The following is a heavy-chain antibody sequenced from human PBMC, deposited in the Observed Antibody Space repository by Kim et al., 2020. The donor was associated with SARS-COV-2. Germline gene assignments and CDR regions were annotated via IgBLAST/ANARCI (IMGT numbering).Heavy chain of an antibody. CDR1: GFTFSSYA. J-gene: IGHJ4*02. Sequence: GGSLRLSCAASGFTFSSYAMSWVCQAPGKGLEWVSAISGSGGSTYYADSVKGRFTISRDNSKNTLYLQMNSLRAEDTAVYYCAKGGPYYYDSRAAFDYWGQGTLVTVSS. D-gene: IGHD3-22*01. CDR2: ISGSGGST. V-gene: IGHV3-23*01. CDR3: AKGGPYYYDSRAAFDY.